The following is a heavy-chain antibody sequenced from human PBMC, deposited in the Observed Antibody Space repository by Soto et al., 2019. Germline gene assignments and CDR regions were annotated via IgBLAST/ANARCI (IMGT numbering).Heavy chain of an antibody. CDR1: GGSISSYY. CDR2: IYYSGST. J-gene: IGHJ6*02. Sequence: QVQLQESGPGLVKPSETLSLTCTVSGGSISSYYWSWIRQPPGKGLEWIGYIYYSGSTNYNPSLKSRVTXXVXPXXNQFSLKLSSVTAADTAVYYCARDSDLGTTNGMDVWGQGTTVTVSS. V-gene: IGHV4-59*01. CDR3: ARDSDLGTTNGMDV. D-gene: IGHD4-17*01.